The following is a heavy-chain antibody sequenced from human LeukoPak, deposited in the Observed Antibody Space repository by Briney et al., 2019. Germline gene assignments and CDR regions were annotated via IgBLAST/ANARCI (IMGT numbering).Heavy chain of an antibody. V-gene: IGHV4-31*03. CDR3: ARNSNKYSGGSPLGAFDI. CDR1: GGSISSGGYY. Sequence: SQTLSLTCTVSGGSISSGGYYWSWIRQHPGKGLEWIGYIYYSGRTYYNPSLKSRVTISVDTSKNQFSLKLSSVTAADTAVYYSARNSNKYSGGSPLGAFDIWGQGTMVTVSS. D-gene: IGHD2-15*01. CDR2: IYYSGRT. J-gene: IGHJ3*02.